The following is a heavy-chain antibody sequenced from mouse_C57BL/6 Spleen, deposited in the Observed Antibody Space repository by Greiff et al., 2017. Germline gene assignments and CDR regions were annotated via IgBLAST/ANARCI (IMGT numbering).Heavy chain of an antibody. D-gene: IGHD2-1*01. Sequence: QVQLQQSGAELVMPGASVKLSCKASGYTFTSYWMHWVKQRPGQGLEWIGEIDPSDSYTNYNQKFKGKSTLTVDKSSSTAYMQLSSLTSEDSAVYYCAKGFGNYDAMDYWGQGTSVTVSS. V-gene: IGHV1-69*01. CDR1: GYTFTSYW. J-gene: IGHJ4*01. CDR2: IDPSDSYT. CDR3: AKGFGNYDAMDY.